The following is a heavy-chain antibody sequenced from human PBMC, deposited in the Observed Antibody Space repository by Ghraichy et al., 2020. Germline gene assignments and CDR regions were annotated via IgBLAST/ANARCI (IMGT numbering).Heavy chain of an antibody. Sequence: SETLSLTCAVYGGSFSGYYWSWIRQPPGKGLEWIGEINHSGSTNYNPSLKSRVTISVDTSKNQFSLKLSSVTAADTAVYYCARVHRWIPRLGYFQHWGQGTLVTVSS. D-gene: IGHD5-18*01. CDR1: GGSFSGYY. J-gene: IGHJ1*01. CDR2: INHSGST. CDR3: ARVHRWIPRLGYFQH. V-gene: IGHV4-34*01.